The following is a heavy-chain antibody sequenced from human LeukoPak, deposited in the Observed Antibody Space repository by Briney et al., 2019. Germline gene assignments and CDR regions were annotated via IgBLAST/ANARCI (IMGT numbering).Heavy chain of an antibody. Sequence: SQTLSLTCTVSGASISTGGFYWSWILQHPGKGLEWIGNIYSSGSTSYNPSLMSRLSISVDTSKSQFSLELTSVTAADTAVYYCARASTSNYYYSYWGQGILVTVSS. J-gene: IGHJ4*02. CDR3: ARASTSNYYYSY. D-gene: IGHD3-22*01. CDR2: IYSSGST. V-gene: IGHV4-31*03. CDR1: GASISTGGFY.